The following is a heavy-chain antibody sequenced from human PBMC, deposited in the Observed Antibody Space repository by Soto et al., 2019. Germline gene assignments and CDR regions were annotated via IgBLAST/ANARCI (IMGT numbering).Heavy chain of an antibody. V-gene: IGHV4-31*03. Sequence: QVQLQESGPGLVKPSQTLSLTCTVSGGSISSGGYYWSWIRQHPGKGLEWIGYIYYSGSTYYNPSLKSRXXIXVXXSKNQFSLKLSSVTAADTAVYYCARTAPYYYGMDVWGQGTTVTVSS. CDR3: ARTAPYYYGMDV. J-gene: IGHJ6*02. CDR1: GGSISSGGYY. CDR2: IYYSGST.